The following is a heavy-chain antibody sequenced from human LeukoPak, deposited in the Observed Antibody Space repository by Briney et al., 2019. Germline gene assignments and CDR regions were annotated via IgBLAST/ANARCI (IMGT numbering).Heavy chain of an antibody. CDR1: GFTFSSQA. D-gene: IGHD6-13*01. CDR2: VSYDGSNE. V-gene: IGHV3-30*04. CDR3: ARRKGRVYYFDY. Sequence: TGGSLRLSCAASGFTFSSQAMHWVRQAPGKGLEWVAVVSYDGSNEYYADSVKGRFTISRDNSKNTLYLQMNSLRAEDTAVYYCARRKGRVYYFDYWGQGTLVTVSS. J-gene: IGHJ4*02.